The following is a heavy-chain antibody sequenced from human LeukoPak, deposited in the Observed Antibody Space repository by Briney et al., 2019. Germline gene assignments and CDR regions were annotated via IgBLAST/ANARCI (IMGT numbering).Heavy chain of an antibody. CDR1: GGSISSSSYY. CDR2: IYTSGST. CDR3: ARAITADGHFDY. D-gene: IGHD6-13*01. V-gene: IGHV4-61*02. J-gene: IGHJ4*02. Sequence: PSETLSLTCTVSGGSISSSSYYWSWIRQPAGKGLEWIGRIYTSGSTTYNPSLKSRVTISADTSKNQSSLILSSVTATDTALYYCARAITADGHFDYWGQGTLVTVSS.